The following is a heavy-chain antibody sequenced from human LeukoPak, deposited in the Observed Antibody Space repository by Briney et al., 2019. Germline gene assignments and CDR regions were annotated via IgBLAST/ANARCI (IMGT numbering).Heavy chain of an antibody. CDR1: GGSFSGYY. CDR2: INHSGST. D-gene: IGHD3-3*01. J-gene: IGHJ6*03. V-gene: IGHV4-34*01. Sequence: SETLSLTCAVYGGSFSGYYWSWIRQPPGKGLEWIGEINHSGSTNYNPSLKSRVTISVDTSKNQFSLKLSSVTAADSAVYYCARGRSSGTIFGVVTLPRYYCYYMDVWGKGTTVTVSS. CDR3: ARGRSSGTIFGVVTLPRYYCYYMDV.